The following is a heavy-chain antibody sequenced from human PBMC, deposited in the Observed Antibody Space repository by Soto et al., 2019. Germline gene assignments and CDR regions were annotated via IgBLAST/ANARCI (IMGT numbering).Heavy chain of an antibody. CDR2: ISYDGSNK. D-gene: IGHD1-26*01. J-gene: IGHJ4*02. V-gene: IGHV3-30*18. CDR1: GFTFSSYG. Sequence: GGSLRLSCAASGFTFSSYGMHWVRQAPGKGLEWVAVISYDGSNKYYADSVKGRFTISRDNSKNTLYLQMNSLRAEDTAVYYCAKERYSGSYFDYWGQGTLVTVSS. CDR3: AKERYSGSYFDY.